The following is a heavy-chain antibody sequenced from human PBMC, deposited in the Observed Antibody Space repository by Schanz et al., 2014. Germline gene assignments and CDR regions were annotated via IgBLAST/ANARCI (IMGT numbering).Heavy chain of an antibody. D-gene: IGHD4-17*01. CDR2: IWNNGVTK. J-gene: IGHJ4*02. CDR3: ARPRFDYGEVDY. Sequence: DVQLLESGGGLVQPGGSLRLSCAASGFTFSSYAMSWVRQAPGKGLEWVAVIWNNGVTKYYADSVRGRFTISRDRFQNTLYLRMSSLRAEDTAVYYCARPRFDYGEVDYWGQGTLVTVSS. V-gene: IGHV3-23*01. CDR1: GFTFSSYA.